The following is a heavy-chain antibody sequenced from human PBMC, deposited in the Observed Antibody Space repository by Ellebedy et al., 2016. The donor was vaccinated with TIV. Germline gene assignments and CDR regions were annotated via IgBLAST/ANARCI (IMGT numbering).Heavy chain of an antibody. CDR1: GYTFTRYY. Sequence: KVSCKASGYTFTRYYMHWVRQAPGQGLEWMGFIYPGDSDTRYSPSFQGQVTMSADKSISTVYLQWSSLKASDTAMYYCARGARGGYCSNSVCYDFDCWGQGTLVTVSS. V-gene: IGHV5-51*01. D-gene: IGHD2-8*01. J-gene: IGHJ4*02. CDR3: ARGARGGYCSNSVCYDFDC. CDR2: IYPGDSDT.